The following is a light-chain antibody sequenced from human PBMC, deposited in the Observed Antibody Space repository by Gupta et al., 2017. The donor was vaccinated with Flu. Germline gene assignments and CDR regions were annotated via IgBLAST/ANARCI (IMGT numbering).Light chain of an antibody. CDR1: NIGTKS. V-gene: IGLV3-21*02. CDR3: QTEDSDSDVYV. J-gene: IGLJ1*01. Sequence: SSVLTQPPSVSVAPGQTARITCGGNNIGTKSVHWYQQKPDQAPVLVVYDDSYRPSGIPERFSGSNSATTATLSISRVEAGDEADYYCQTEDSDSDVYVFGTGTKVTVL. CDR2: DDS.